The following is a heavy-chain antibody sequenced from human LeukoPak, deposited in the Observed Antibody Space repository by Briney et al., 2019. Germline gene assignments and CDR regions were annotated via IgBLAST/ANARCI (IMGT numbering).Heavy chain of an antibody. D-gene: IGHD6-6*01. Sequence: AGGSLRLSCAASGFTFSAYVMSWVRQAPGKGLEWVSSITGSGDETYHADSVKGRFTISRDNSKNTLFLQMNSLRAEGAAVYYCAKKARAARGTPYGMDVWGQGTTVTVSS. CDR1: GFTFSAYV. CDR2: ITGSGDET. V-gene: IGHV3-23*01. CDR3: AKKARAARGTPYGMDV. J-gene: IGHJ6*02.